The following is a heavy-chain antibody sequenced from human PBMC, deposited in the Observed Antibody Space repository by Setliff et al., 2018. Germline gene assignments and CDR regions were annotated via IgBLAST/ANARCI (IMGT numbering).Heavy chain of an antibody. CDR2: IKEDGSEK. D-gene: IGHD6-25*01. CDR1: GFTFGDYY. CDR3: AGSRGYFVKAV. J-gene: IGHJ4*02. Sequence: PGGSLRLSCAASGFTFGDYYMTWIRQAPKKGLECVANIKEDGSEKYYVDSVKGRFTISRDNTKNLLYLEMNSLRAEDTAVYYCAGSRGYFVKAVWGQGTLVTVSS. V-gene: IGHV3-7*01.